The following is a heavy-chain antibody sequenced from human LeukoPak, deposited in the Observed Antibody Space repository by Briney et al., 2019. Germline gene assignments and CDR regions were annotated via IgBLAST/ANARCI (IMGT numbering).Heavy chain of an antibody. J-gene: IGHJ6*02. D-gene: IGHD3-3*01. V-gene: IGHV4-39*07. CDR2: INHSGST. CDR1: GGSISSSSYY. Sequence: SETLSLTCTVSGGSISSSSYYWSWIRQPPGKGLEWIGEINHSGSTNYNPSLKSRVTISVDTSKNQFSLKLSSVTAADTAVYYCARGHDFWSGYSHPDVWGQGTTVTVSS. CDR3: ARGHDFWSGYSHPDV.